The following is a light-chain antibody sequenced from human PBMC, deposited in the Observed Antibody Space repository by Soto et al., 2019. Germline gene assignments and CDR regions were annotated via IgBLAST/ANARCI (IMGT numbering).Light chain of an antibody. CDR3: QEYNSYSWT. CDR2: DAS. CDR1: QSISSW. J-gene: IGKJ1*01. V-gene: IGKV1-5*01. Sequence: DIQMTQSPSTLSASVGDRVTITCRASQSISSWLAWYQQKPGKAPKLLIYDASSLESGIPSRFSVSGSGTESTLAISSLQPDDFATYYCQEYNSYSWTVGQGTKVEIK.